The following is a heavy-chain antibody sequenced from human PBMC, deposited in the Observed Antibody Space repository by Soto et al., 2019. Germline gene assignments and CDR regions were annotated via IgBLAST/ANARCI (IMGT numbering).Heavy chain of an antibody. CDR1: GFTFSSYG. Sequence: QVQLVESGGGVVQPGRSLRLSCAASGFTFSSYGMHWVRQAPGKGLEWVAVISYDGSNKYYADSVKGRFTISRDNSKNTLYLQMNSLRAEDTAVYYCAKDPSAFSGSYLWGQGTLVTVSS. J-gene: IGHJ4*02. CDR2: ISYDGSNK. D-gene: IGHD3-10*01. V-gene: IGHV3-30*18. CDR3: AKDPSAFSGSYL.